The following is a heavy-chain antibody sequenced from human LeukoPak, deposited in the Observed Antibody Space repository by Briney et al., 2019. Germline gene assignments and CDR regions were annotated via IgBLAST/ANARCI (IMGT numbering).Heavy chain of an antibody. V-gene: IGHV4-59*08. D-gene: IGHD5-18*01. J-gene: IGHJ4*02. CDR1: GLSFSNYY. Sequence: SETLSLTCTVSGLSFSNYYWCWIRQPPGKGLEWIGCIYYSGSTRYSPSVKGRLTISLDTSKEQFSLKLTSVTAADTAVYYCARGSGYTYGYPFDSWGQGTLVTVSS. CDR3: ARGSGYTYGYPFDS. CDR2: IYYSGST.